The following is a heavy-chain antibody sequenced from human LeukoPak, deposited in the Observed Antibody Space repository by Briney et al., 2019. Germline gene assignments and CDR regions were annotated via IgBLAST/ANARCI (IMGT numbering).Heavy chain of an antibody. J-gene: IGHJ3*02. Sequence: SETLSLTCTVSGGSISSYYWSWIRQPPGKGLEWIGYIYYSGSTNYNPSLKSRVTISVDTSKNQFSLKLSSVTAADTAVYYCARSPPLVAYCGGDCYISDAFDNWGQGTMVTVSS. D-gene: IGHD2-21*01. CDR3: ARSPPLVAYCGGDCYISDAFDN. V-gene: IGHV4-59*01. CDR1: GGSISSYY. CDR2: IYYSGST.